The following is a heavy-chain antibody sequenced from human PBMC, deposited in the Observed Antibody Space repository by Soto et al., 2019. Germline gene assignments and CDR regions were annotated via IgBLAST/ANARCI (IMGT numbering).Heavy chain of an antibody. D-gene: IGHD2-21*01. CDR1: GFTFSSYS. V-gene: IGHV3-21*01. Sequence: LRLSCAASGFTFSSYSMNWVRQAPGKGLEWVSSISSSSSYIYYADSVKGRFTISRDNAKNSLYLQMNSLRAEDTAVYYCATRPPGGAYFGVFDYWSQGTLVTVSS. CDR3: ATRPPGGAYFGVFDY. CDR2: ISSSSSYI. J-gene: IGHJ4*02.